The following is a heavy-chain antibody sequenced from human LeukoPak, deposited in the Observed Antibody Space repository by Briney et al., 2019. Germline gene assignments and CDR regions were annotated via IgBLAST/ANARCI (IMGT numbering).Heavy chain of an antibody. CDR3: ARSPFVGGVGATSWYFDL. V-gene: IGHV4-4*09. CDR2: IYSSANI. CDR1: GASITSYY. J-gene: IGHJ2*01. Sequence: SETLSLTCTVSGASITSYYWTWIRQPPGKELEWIGNIYSSANINFNPSLKSRVTISLDASKSHFSLKLNSVSAADTAIYYCARSPFVGGVGATSWYFDLWGRGALVTVSS. D-gene: IGHD1-26*01.